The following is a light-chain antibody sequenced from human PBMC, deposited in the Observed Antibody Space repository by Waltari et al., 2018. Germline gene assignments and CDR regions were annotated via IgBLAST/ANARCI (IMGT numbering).Light chain of an antibody. J-gene: IGLJ2*01. V-gene: IGLV3-19*01. CDR1: SLRRFY. CDR3: HSRDTTSTRL. CDR2: GQN. Sequence: SSELTQDPAVSVALGQTVRITCQGDSLRRFYASWYQQRPGQAPILVLYGQNNRPSGIPDRFSGSTSGNTASLTITMAQAEDEGYYFCHSRDTTSTRLFGGGTRVTV.